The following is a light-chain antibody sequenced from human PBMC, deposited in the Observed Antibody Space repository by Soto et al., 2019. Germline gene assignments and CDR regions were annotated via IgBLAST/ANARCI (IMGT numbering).Light chain of an antibody. CDR2: GAS. CDR3: QHYNNWPPWT. CDR1: QSVRSN. V-gene: IGKV3-15*01. J-gene: IGKJ1*01. Sequence: EIVMTQSPATLSVSPGERATLSCRASQSVRSNVAWYQQKPGQAPRLLIYGASTRAAGIPARFSGSGSGTEFSLTISSLQSEDFAVYYCQHYNNWPPWTFGQGTKVEIK.